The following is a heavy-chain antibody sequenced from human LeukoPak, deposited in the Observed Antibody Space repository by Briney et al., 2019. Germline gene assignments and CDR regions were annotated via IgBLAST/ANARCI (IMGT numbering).Heavy chain of an antibody. Sequence: PGGSLRLSCAASGFTFTRYGMHWVRQAPGKGLEWLAFIQFDGANEYYADSVRGRFTISRDNSKKTLYLQMNSLRPEDTALYYCAKDIRRGDNYGYDQFAYWGQGTLVAVSS. D-gene: IGHD5-18*01. CDR1: GFTFTRYG. CDR3: AKDIRRGDNYGYDQFAY. CDR2: IQFDGANE. V-gene: IGHV3-30*02. J-gene: IGHJ4*02.